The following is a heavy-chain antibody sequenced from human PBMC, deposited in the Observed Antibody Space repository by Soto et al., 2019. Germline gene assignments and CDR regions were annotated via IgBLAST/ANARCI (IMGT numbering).Heavy chain of an antibody. CDR3: ASWHEREHAYDV. CDR2: IWYDGSNK. Sequence: LRLSCAASGFTFRSYGMHWVRQAPGKGLEWVAIIWYDGSNKYYADSVKGRFTISRDNSKNTVYLQMNGLRPDDTAVYYCASWHEREHAYDVWGQGTTVTVSS. CDR1: GFTFRSYG. J-gene: IGHJ3*01. V-gene: IGHV3-33*01. D-gene: IGHD1-1*01.